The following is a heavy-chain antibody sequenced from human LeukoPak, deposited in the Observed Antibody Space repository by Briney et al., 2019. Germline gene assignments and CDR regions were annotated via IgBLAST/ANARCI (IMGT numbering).Heavy chain of an antibody. CDR1: GHTFSSYA. CDR2: ISYDGINK. J-gene: IGHJ4*02. Sequence: GRSLRRSFAASGHTFSSYAMHWVGQAPGKGLEWLAVISYDGINKYYADSVKGRFTISRDNSKNTLYLQMNSLKAEDTAVYYCATTPRDGYNYAFDYWGQGTLVTVSS. V-gene: IGHV3-30-3*01. D-gene: IGHD5-24*01. CDR3: ATTPRDGYNYAFDY.